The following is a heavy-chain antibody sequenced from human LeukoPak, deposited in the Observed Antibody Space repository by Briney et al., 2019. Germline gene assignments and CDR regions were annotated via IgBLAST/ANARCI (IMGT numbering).Heavy chain of an antibody. V-gene: IGHV1-3*01. Sequence: GASVKVSCKASGYTFTSYAMHWVRQAPGQRLEWMGWINAGSGNTKYSQKFQGRVTITRDTSASTAYMELSSLRSEDTAVYYCARAFYDFWSGYPLYGMDVWGQGTTVTVSS. CDR3: ARAFYDFWSGYPLYGMDV. CDR2: INAGSGNT. D-gene: IGHD3-3*01. CDR1: GYTFTSYA. J-gene: IGHJ6*02.